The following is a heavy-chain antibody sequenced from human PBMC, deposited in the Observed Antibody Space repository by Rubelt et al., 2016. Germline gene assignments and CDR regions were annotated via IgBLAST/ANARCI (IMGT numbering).Heavy chain of an antibody. Sequence: QVHLQESGPGLVKPSETLSLTCIVSRASINYFFWTWIRQPAGKGMECIGYIYFSGSTNYNPSLESRVTISGDTSKNQLSLELSSVTAADTAVYYCAGRSSSSGIDYWGQGILVTVSS. CDR1: RASINYFF. V-gene: IGHV4-59*12. CDR3: AGRSSSSGIDY. CDR2: IYFSGST. D-gene: IGHD6-6*01. J-gene: IGHJ4*02.